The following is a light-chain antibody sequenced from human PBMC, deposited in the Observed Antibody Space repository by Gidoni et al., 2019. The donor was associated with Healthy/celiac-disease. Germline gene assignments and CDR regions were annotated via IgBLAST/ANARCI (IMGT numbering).Light chain of an antibody. Sequence: DIQMTQSPSSLSASVGDRVTITCQASQDISNYLNWYQQKPGKAPKLLIYDASNLETGVPSRFSGSGSGTDFTFTISSLQPEDIATYHCQQYDNLPLTFGGXTKVEIK. CDR1: QDISNY. V-gene: IGKV1-33*01. CDR2: DAS. CDR3: QQYDNLPLT. J-gene: IGKJ4*01.